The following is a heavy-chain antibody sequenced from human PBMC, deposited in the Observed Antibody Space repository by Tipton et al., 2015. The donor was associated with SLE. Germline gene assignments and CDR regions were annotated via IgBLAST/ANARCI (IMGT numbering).Heavy chain of an antibody. CDR3: GKYDYDSTGIQAIHY. D-gene: IGHD3-22*01. CDR2: IYSSVTT. J-gene: IGHJ4*02. V-gene: IGHV4-59*01. Sequence: TLSLTCTVSGGSISSYFWSWIRQPTGKGLEWIGYIYSSVTTNYNPSLQGRVTISADTSKNQFSLKLSSVTAADTAVYYCGKYDYDSTGIQAIHYWGQGTLVTVSS. CDR1: GGSISSYF.